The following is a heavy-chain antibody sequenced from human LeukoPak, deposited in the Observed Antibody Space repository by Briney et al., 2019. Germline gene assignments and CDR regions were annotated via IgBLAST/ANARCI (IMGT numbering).Heavy chain of an antibody. D-gene: IGHD3-3*01. Sequence: GGSLRLSCAASGFTFSGYWMAWVRQAPGKGLQWVANIKTDGSEKYYVDSVKGRFTISRDNAKNSLYLQMNSLRVEDTAVYYCARDFGYYDFSVNGWGQGTLVTVSS. CDR2: IKTDGSEK. CDR1: GFTFSGYW. CDR3: ARDFGYYDFSVNG. V-gene: IGHV3-7*01. J-gene: IGHJ4*02.